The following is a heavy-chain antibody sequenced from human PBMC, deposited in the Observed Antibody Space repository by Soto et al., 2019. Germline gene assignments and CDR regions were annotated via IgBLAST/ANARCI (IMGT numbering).Heavy chain of an antibody. Sequence: QVQLQQSGPGLVKPSQTLSLTCAISGESVSTNSATWDWIRQSPSRGLEWLGRTYYRSKWYHDYAVPVKGRXTXNXDTSNNQLSLQLNSVTPDDTAVYYCARLIGDSWLDSWGQGTLVTVSS. V-gene: IGHV6-1*01. CDR1: GESVSTNSAT. CDR2: TYYRSKWYH. J-gene: IGHJ5*01. D-gene: IGHD2-8*01. CDR3: ARLIGDSWLDS.